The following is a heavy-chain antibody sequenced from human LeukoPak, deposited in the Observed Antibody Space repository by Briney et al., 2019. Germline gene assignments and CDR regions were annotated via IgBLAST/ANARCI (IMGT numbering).Heavy chain of an antibody. CDR2: IKQDGSEK. Sequence: GGVLRLSCAASGFTFNTYWMSWVRQAPGKGLEWVASIKQDGSEKHCVDSVKGRFTISRDNANDLVSLQMSSLRAEDTAVYFCARLQGDYTTFDYWGQGALVTVSS. D-gene: IGHD2-21*01. CDR1: GFTFNTYW. V-gene: IGHV3-7*01. CDR3: ARLQGDYTTFDY. J-gene: IGHJ4*02.